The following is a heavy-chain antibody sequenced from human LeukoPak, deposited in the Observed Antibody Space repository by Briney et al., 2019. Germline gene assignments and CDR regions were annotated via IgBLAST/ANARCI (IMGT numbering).Heavy chain of an antibody. CDR2: IYYSGST. CDR1: GGSISSGDYY. CDR3: ARSMVVTAFDI. Sequence: SETLSLTCTVPGGSISSGDYYWSWIRQPPGKGLEWIGYIYYSGSTYYNPSLKSRVTISVDTSKNQFSLKLSSVTAADTAVYYCARSMVVTAFDIWGQGAMVTVSS. J-gene: IGHJ3*02. V-gene: IGHV4-30-4*08. D-gene: IGHD2-21*02.